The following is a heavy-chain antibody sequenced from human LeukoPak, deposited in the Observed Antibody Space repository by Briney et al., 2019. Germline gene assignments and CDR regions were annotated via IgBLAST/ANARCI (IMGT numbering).Heavy chain of an antibody. Sequence: PSETLSLTCGVSGGSISSSSWWSWVRQPPGKGLEWIGEIYHSGSTNYNPSLKSRVTISADQSKNQFSLKLNSVTAADTAVYCCARARIDWLLVFDYWGQGTLVTVSS. CDR3: ARARIDWLLVFDY. J-gene: IGHJ4*02. CDR1: GGSISSSSW. D-gene: IGHD3-9*01. V-gene: IGHV4-4*01. CDR2: IYHSGST.